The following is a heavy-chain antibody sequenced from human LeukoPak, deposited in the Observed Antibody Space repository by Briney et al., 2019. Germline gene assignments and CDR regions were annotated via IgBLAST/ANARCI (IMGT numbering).Heavy chain of an antibody. V-gene: IGHV1-69*05. CDR2: IIPIFGTA. J-gene: IGHJ6*03. Sequence: GASVKVSCKASGGTFSSYAISWVRQAPGQGLEWMGGIIPIFGTANYAQKFQGRVTITTDESTSTAYMELSSLSSEDTAVYYCARMTKYYYYYMDVWGKGTTVTVSS. D-gene: IGHD4-11*01. CDR3: ARMTKYYYYYMDV. CDR1: GGTFSSYA.